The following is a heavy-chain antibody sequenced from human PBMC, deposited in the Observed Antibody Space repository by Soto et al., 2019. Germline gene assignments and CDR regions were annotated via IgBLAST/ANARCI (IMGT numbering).Heavy chain of an antibody. Sequence: SETLSLTCTVSGGSISSGGYSWSWIRQHPGKGLEWIGYIYYSGSTYYNPSLKSRVTISVDTSKNQFSLKLSSVTAADTAVYYCARVGSSSWYISVWGQGTTVTVSS. J-gene: IGHJ6*02. D-gene: IGHD6-13*01. CDR3: ARVGSSSWYISV. CDR1: GGSISSGGYS. CDR2: IYYSGST. V-gene: IGHV4-31*03.